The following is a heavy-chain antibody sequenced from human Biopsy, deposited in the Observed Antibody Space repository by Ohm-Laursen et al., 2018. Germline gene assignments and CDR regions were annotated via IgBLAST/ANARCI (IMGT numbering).Heavy chain of an antibody. Sequence: GASVKVSCKASGGTFSSSAITWVRQAPGQGLEWMGGIIGIFRTAYYAQKFQGRVTITADEFMSTAYMELSSLRSEDTAVYYCARGGGYNWNNGWFDPWGQGTLVTVSS. J-gene: IGHJ5*02. D-gene: IGHD1/OR15-1a*01. CDR1: GGTFSSSA. CDR3: ARGGGYNWNNGWFDP. V-gene: IGHV1-69*13. CDR2: IIGIFRTA.